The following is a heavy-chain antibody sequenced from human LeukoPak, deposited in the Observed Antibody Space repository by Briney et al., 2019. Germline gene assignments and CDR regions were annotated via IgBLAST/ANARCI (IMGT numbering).Heavy chain of an antibody. CDR1: GDSISSSSYY. Sequence: PSETLSLTCTVSGDSISSSSYYWGWIRQPPGKGLEWIGSIFYSGSSYYNPSLKSRLTISVDTSKNQFSLKVTSVTAADTAVYYCARLGKSGMTTATTRAFDIWGQGTVVTASS. V-gene: IGHV4-39*01. D-gene: IGHD4-17*01. J-gene: IGHJ3*02. CDR3: ARLGKSGMTTATTRAFDI. CDR2: IFYSGSS.